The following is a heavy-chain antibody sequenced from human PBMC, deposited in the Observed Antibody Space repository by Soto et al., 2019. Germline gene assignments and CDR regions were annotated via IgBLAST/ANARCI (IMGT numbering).Heavy chain of an antibody. J-gene: IGHJ4*02. CDR3: ARESGDFWSGYYNHFVWFVY. D-gene: IGHD3-3*01. CDR2: IWYDGSNK. V-gene: IGHV3-33*01. CDR1: GFTFSSYG. Sequence: PGGSLRLSCAASGFTFSSYGMHWVRQAPGKGLEWVAVIWYDGSNKYYADSVKGRFTISRDNSKNTLYLQMNSLRAEDTAVYYCARESGDFWSGYYNHFVWFVYWGQGTLVTVSS.